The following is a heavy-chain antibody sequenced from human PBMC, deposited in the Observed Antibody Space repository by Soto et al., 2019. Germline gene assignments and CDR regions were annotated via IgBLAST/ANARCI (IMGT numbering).Heavy chain of an antibody. CDR3: TTDKGNGAKADY. CDR2: VKSRGDGGTA. V-gene: IGHV3-15*05. D-gene: IGHD1-26*01. CDR1: GFSFTRAW. J-gene: IGHJ4*02. Sequence: LRLSCTASGFSFTRAWTSWIRQAPGKGLEWVGRVKSRGDGGTAVSAAPVKDRFTVSRDESKNILYLHMNSLQIEDTAVYYCTTDKGNGAKADYWDRGTLVTTSS.